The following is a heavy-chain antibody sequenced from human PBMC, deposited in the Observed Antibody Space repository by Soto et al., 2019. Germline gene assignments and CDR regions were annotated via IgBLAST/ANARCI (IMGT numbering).Heavy chain of an antibody. CDR3: AREEVATDYYYYYYMDV. D-gene: IGHD5-12*01. V-gene: IGHV1-18*01. CDR2: ISAYNGNT. CDR1: GYTFTSYG. J-gene: IGHJ6*03. Sequence: ASVKVSCKASGYTFTSYGISWVRQAPGQGLEWMGWISAYNGNTNYAQKLQGSVTMTTDTSTSTAYMELRSLRSDDTAVYYCAREEVATDYYYYYYMDVWGKGTTVTVSS.